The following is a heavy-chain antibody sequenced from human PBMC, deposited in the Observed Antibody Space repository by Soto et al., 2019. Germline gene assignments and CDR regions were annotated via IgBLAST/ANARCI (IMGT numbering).Heavy chain of an antibody. Sequence: EVQLVESGGGLVQPGGSLRLSCAASGFTFSSYSMNWVRQAPGKGLEWVSYISSSSSTIYYADSVKGRFTISRDNAKNSLYLQMNSLTDEDTAVYYCAREAYCSSTSCYTGYYYYYGMDVWGQGTTVTVSS. CDR3: AREAYCSSTSCYTGYYYYYGMDV. J-gene: IGHJ6*02. CDR2: ISSSSSTI. V-gene: IGHV3-48*02. CDR1: GFTFSSYS. D-gene: IGHD2-2*02.